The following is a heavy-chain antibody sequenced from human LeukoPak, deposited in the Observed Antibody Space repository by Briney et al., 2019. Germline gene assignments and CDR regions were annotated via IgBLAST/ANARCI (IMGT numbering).Heavy chain of an antibody. Sequence: PGGSLRLSCAASGFTVSSNYMSWVRQAPGKGLEWVSVIYSGGSTYYADSVKGRFTISRDNSKNTLYLQMNSLRAEDTAVYYCARDAAAVKDAFDIWGQGTMVTVSS. CDR3: ARDAAAVKDAFDI. CDR1: GFTVSSNY. V-gene: IGHV3-53*01. D-gene: IGHD6-13*01. J-gene: IGHJ3*02. CDR2: IYSGGST.